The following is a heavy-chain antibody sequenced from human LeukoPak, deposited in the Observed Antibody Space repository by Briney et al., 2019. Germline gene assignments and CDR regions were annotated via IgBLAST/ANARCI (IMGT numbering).Heavy chain of an antibody. Sequence: GASVKVSCKASGYTFTSYYMHWVRQAPGQGLEWMGWINPNSGGTNYAQKFQGRVTMTRDTSISTVYMELSRLRSDDTAVYYCARVVTVTPYNWFDPWGQGTLVTVSS. CDR2: INPNSGGT. CDR1: GYTFTSYY. J-gene: IGHJ5*02. D-gene: IGHD4-17*01. CDR3: ARVVTVTPYNWFDP. V-gene: IGHV1-2*02.